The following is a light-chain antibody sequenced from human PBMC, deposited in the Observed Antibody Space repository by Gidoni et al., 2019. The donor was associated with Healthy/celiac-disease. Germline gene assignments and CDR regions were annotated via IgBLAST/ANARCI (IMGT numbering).Light chain of an antibody. J-gene: IGKJ1*01. Sequence: EIVMTQSPATLSVSPGERATLSCRASQSVSSNLAWYQQKPGQAPRLLIYGASTRATGIPARFSGRGSGTEFTLTISSLQSEDFAVYYCQQYNNWHQTFGQGTKVEIK. CDR1: QSVSSN. V-gene: IGKV3-15*01. CDR2: GAS. CDR3: QQYNNWHQT.